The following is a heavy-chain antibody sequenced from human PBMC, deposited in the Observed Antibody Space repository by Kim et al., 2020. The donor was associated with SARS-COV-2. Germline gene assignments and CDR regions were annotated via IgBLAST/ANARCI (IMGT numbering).Heavy chain of an antibody. CDR2: INHSGST. D-gene: IGHD3-10*01. V-gene: IGHV4-34*01. CDR3: ARGGLLWFGEFERYGMDV. CDR1: GGSFSGYY. Sequence: SETLSLTCAVYGGSFSGYYWSWIRQPPGKGLEWIGEINHSGSTNYNPSLKSRVTISVDTSKNQFSLKLSSVTAADTAVYYCARGGLLWFGEFERYGMDVWGQGTTVTVSS. J-gene: IGHJ6*02.